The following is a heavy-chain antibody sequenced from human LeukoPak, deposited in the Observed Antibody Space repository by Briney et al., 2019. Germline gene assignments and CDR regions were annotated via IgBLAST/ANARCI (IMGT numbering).Heavy chain of an antibody. D-gene: IGHD2-15*01. CDR2: IIPTLGIA. CDR1: GGTFSSYA. V-gene: IGHV1-69*04. CDR3: ARGYCSGGSCYRGAFDY. J-gene: IGHJ4*02. Sequence: GASVKVSCKASGGTFSSYAISWVRQAPGQRLEWMGRIIPTLGIANYAQKFQGRVTITADKSTSTAYMELSSLRSEDTAVYYCARGYCSGGSCYRGAFDYWGQGTLVTVSS.